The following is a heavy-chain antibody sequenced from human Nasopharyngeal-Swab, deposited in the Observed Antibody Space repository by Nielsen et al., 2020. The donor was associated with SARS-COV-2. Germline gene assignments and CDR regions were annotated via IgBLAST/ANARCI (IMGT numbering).Heavy chain of an antibody. CDR1: GYTFTSYY. J-gene: IGHJ5*02. V-gene: IGHV1-46*01. CDR2: INPSGGST. Sequence: ASVKVSCKASGYTFTSYYMHWVRQAPGQGLEWMGIINPSGGSTSYAQKFQGRVTVTRDTSTSTVYMELSSLRSEDTAVYYCARVGGIPFQQLGPLDPWGQGTLVTVSS. D-gene: IGHD6-13*01. CDR3: ARVGGIPFQQLGPLDP.